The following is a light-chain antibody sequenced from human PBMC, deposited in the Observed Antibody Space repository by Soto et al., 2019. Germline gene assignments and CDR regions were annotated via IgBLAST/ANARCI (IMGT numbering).Light chain of an antibody. CDR1: SSDVGGYNY. CDR3: CSYAGSYTGV. CDR2: DVI. Sequence: QSALTQPRSVSGSPGQAVTISCTGTSSDVGGYNYVSWYQHHPGKVPKLIIYDVIKRPSGVPDRFSGSKSANTASLPISGLQAEDEADYYCCSYAGSYTGVFGGGTKLTVL. J-gene: IGLJ2*01. V-gene: IGLV2-11*01.